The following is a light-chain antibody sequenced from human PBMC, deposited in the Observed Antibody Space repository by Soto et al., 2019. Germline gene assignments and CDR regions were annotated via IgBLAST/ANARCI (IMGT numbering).Light chain of an antibody. Sequence: DIQMTQSPSTLSASVGDRVTITCRASQSISSWLAWYQQKPGKAPKLLIYKASSLESGVPSRFSGSGSGTEFNLTISSLQPDDFATYYCQQYNSYPWTFGQGTKVAIK. CDR1: QSISSW. V-gene: IGKV1-5*03. CDR2: KAS. CDR3: QQYNSYPWT. J-gene: IGKJ1*01.